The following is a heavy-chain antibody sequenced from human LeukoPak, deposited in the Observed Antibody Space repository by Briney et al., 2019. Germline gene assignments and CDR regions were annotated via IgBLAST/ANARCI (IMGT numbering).Heavy chain of an antibody. J-gene: IGHJ4*02. Sequence: PGGSLRLSCAASGFTFSSYAMSWVRQAPGKGLEWVSAISGSGGSTYYADSVNGRFTISRDNSKNTLYLQMNSLRAEDTAVYYCAKGRAGGYSYGPDYWGQGTLVTVSS. V-gene: IGHV3-23*01. CDR3: AKGRAGGYSYGPDY. CDR1: GFTFSSYA. D-gene: IGHD5-18*01. CDR2: ISGSGGST.